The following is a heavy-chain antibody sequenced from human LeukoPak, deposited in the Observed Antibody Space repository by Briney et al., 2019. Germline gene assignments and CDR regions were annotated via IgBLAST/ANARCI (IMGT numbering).Heavy chain of an antibody. CDR3: ARSPGVSRSIWYFDL. J-gene: IGHJ2*01. Sequence: ASVKVSCKASGYTFASHGISWMRQAPGHGLEWMGWIGPYTGNTNYAQKFQGRVTMTTDTSTNTAYMDLRSLRSDDTAVYYCARSPGVSRSIWYFDLWGRGTLVTVSS. CDR2: IGPYTGNT. CDR1: GYTFASHG. V-gene: IGHV1-18*01. D-gene: IGHD7-27*01.